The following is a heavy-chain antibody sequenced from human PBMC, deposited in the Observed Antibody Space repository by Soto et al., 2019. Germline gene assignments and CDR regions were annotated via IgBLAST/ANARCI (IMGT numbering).Heavy chain of an antibody. CDR3: ARLNGYCISTNCHGYYGMDV. Sequence: SETLSLTCTVSGGSVSTNSYSWGWIRQSPGKGLEWIGTIYSSENTYYNPSLLRRVTISVDTSKNEFSRRLSSVTAADTAVYYCARLNGYCISTNCHGYYGMDVWGQGTTVTV. CDR2: IYSSENT. V-gene: IGHV4-39*01. CDR1: GGSVSTNSYS. D-gene: IGHD2-2*03. J-gene: IGHJ6*02.